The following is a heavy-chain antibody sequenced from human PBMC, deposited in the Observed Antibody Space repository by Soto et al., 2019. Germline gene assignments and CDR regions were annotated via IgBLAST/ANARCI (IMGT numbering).Heavy chain of an antibody. CDR2: IVVSFDTA. CDR3: ARDNEYYYGSGNYYNPAYFDY. Sequence: SVKVSCKTSGGTFSTHAISWVRQAPGQGLEWMGGIVVSFDTAKYAQRFQGRVTMTADKSTRTVYMELTGLRSEDTAVYYCARDNEYYYGSGNYYNPAYFDYWGQGTLVTVSS. D-gene: IGHD3-10*01. CDR1: GGTFSTHA. V-gene: IGHV1-69*06. J-gene: IGHJ4*02.